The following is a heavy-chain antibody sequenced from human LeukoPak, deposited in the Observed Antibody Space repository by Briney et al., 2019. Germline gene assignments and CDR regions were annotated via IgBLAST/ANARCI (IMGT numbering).Heavy chain of an antibody. CDR2: ISSSSSYI. CDR1: GFTFSSNS. Sequence: PGGSLRLSGAASGFTFSSNSMNSVRQSPRKGLEWVSSISSSSSYIYYADSVKGRFTISRDNAKNSLYLQMNSLRAEDTAVYYCARSGLDAGSCDYWGQGTLVTVSS. J-gene: IGHJ4*02. V-gene: IGHV3-21*01. CDR3: ARSGLDAGSCDY. D-gene: IGHD6-19*01.